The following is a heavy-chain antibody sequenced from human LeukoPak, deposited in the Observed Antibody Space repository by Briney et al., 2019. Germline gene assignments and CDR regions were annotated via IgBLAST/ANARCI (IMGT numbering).Heavy chain of an antibody. J-gene: IGHJ4*02. D-gene: IGHD5-24*01. V-gene: IGHV4-59*01. CDR3: ARGDGYNYPFDY. Sequence: SETLSLTCTVSGGSISTYGSWIRQPPGKGREWIGYIYYSGSTNYNPSLRSRVTISVDTSRDQSSLKLSSVAAADTAVYYCARGDGYNYPFDYWGQGTLVTVSS. CDR1: GGSISTY. CDR2: IYYSGST.